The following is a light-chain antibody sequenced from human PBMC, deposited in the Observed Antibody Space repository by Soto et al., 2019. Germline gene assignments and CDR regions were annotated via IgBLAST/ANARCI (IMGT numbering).Light chain of an antibody. Sequence: DIHMTPSPSSVSASVGDRVTITCRPCQGISSWLAWYQQKPGKAPKLLIYAASSLQSGVPSRFSGSASGTYFTLTISSLQPGDFATYYCLQASSFPLTFGQGTRLEIK. CDR2: AAS. CDR1: QGISSW. J-gene: IGKJ5*01. V-gene: IGKV1D-12*01. CDR3: LQASSFPLT.